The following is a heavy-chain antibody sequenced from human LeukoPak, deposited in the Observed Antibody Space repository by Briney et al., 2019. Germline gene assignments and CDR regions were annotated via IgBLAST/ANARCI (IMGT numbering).Heavy chain of an antibody. CDR3: ARVTSSGYYYVSNYFDY. Sequence: SETLSLTCTVSGGSISSYYWSWIRQPPGKGLEWIGYIYYSGSTNYNPSLKSRVTISVDTSKNQFYLQLSSVTAADTAVYYCARVTSSGYYYVSNYFDYWGQGTLVTVSS. CDR2: IYYSGST. D-gene: IGHD3-22*01. CDR1: GGSISSYY. J-gene: IGHJ4*02. V-gene: IGHV4-59*01.